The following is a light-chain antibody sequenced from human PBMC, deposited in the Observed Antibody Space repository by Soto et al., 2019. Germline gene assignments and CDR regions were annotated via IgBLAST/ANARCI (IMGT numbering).Light chain of an antibody. V-gene: IGLV2-23*02. J-gene: IGLJ3*02. CDR3: LSYAGTRSLWV. CDR1: SSDIGSYNL. CDR2: DVT. Sequence: QSALTQPASVSGSPGQSITISCTGTSSDIGSYNLVSWYQQHPGKAPKVVIYDVTKRPSGVSDRFSGSRSGNTASLTISGLQAEDEADYYCLSYAGTRSLWVCGGGTNVTVL.